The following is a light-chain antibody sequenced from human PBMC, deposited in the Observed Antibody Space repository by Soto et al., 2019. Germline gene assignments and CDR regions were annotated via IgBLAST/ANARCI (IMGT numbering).Light chain of an antibody. CDR2: GNS. CDR3: QSYDSSLSGAV. J-gene: IGLJ7*01. Sequence: QSVLTQPPSVSVAPGQRVTISCTGSSSTIGAGYDVHWYQQLPGTAPKLLIYGNSNRPSGVPDRFSGSKSGTSASLAITGLEAEDEADDYCQSYDSSLSGAVFGGGTQLTVL. CDR1: SSTIGAGYD. V-gene: IGLV1-40*01.